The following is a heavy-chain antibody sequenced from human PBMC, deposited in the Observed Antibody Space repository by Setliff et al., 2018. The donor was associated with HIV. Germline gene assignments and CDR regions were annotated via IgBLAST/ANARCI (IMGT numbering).Heavy chain of an antibody. CDR1: GFTFEDYG. J-gene: IGHJ6*03. CDR2: INGNGGST. Sequence: SCAASGFTFEDYGMSWVRQVPGKGLEWVSGINGNGGSTGYADSVKGRLTISRDNAKKSLYLQMNSLRVEDTALYYCARVKYDSSGYLSYMDVWGKGTTVTVSS. V-gene: IGHV3-20*04. D-gene: IGHD3-22*01. CDR3: ARVKYDSSGYLSYMDV.